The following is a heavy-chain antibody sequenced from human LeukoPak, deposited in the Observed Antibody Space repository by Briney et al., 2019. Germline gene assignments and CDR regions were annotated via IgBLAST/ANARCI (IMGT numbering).Heavy chain of an antibody. Sequence: PSETLSLTCTVSGGSISSYYWSWLRQPAGKGLEWIGRIYTSGSTNYNPPLKSRVTMSVDPSKNQFSLKLSSVTAADTAVYYCAASQVGGYSYGSYFDYWGQGTLVTVSS. J-gene: IGHJ4*02. CDR3: AASQVGGYSYGSYFDY. CDR2: IYTSGST. V-gene: IGHV4-4*07. CDR1: GGSISSYY. D-gene: IGHD5-18*01.